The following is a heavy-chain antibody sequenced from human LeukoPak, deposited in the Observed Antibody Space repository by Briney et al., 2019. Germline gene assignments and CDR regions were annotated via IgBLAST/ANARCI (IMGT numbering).Heavy chain of an antibody. CDR1: GFTFSSYS. Sequence: GGSLRLSCAASGFTFSSYSMNWVRQAPGKGLEWVSSISSSSSYIYYADSVKGRFTISRDNAKNSLYPQMNSLRAEDTAVYYCARSRGLGQYCSGGSCNLDYWGQGTLVTVSS. J-gene: IGHJ4*02. CDR3: ARSRGLGQYCSGGSCNLDY. V-gene: IGHV3-21*01. D-gene: IGHD2-15*01. CDR2: ISSSSSYI.